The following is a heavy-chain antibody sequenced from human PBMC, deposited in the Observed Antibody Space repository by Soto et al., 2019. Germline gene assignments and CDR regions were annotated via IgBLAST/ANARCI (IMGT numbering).Heavy chain of an antibody. CDR3: ARHSRLGYCSGGSCRTYYYYGMDV. Sequence: XESLKISCKGSGYSFTSYWSGWVCQMPGKGLEWMGIIYPGDSDTRYSPSFQGQVTISADKSISTAYLQWSSLKASDTAMYYCARHSRLGYCSGGSCRTYYYYGMDVWGQGTTVTVSS. V-gene: IGHV5-51*01. CDR1: GYSFTSYW. CDR2: IYPGDSDT. D-gene: IGHD2-15*01. J-gene: IGHJ6*02.